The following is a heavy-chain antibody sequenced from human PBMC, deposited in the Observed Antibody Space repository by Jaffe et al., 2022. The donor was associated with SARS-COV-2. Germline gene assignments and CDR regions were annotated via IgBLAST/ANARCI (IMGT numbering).Heavy chain of an antibody. D-gene: IGHD3-3*01. V-gene: IGHV3-66*02. J-gene: IGHJ6*02. CDR1: GFTVSSNY. Sequence: EVQLVESGGGLVQPGGSLRLSCAASGFTVSSNYMSWVRQAPGKGLEWVSVIYSGGSTYYADSVKGRFTISRDNSKNTLYLQMNSLRAEDTAVYYCARADFWSGYYYYYGMDVWGQGTTVTVSS. CDR2: IYSGGST. CDR3: ARADFWSGYYYYYGMDV.